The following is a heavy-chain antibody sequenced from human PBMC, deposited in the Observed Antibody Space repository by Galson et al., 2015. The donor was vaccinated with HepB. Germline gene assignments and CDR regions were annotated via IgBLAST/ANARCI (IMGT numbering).Heavy chain of an antibody. CDR1: GLILSNAW. V-gene: IGHV3-15*01. J-gene: IGHJ4*02. CDR2: IKSKTDGGTT. Sequence: SLRLSCAASGLILSNAWQGWVRQAAGKGREWVGRIKSKTDGGTTDYAAPVKGRFTISRDDSKNTLYLQMNSLKTEDTAVYYCTTTETYYCSGGSCYLFDYWGQGTLVTVSS. D-gene: IGHD2-15*01. CDR3: TTTETYYCSGGSCYLFDY.